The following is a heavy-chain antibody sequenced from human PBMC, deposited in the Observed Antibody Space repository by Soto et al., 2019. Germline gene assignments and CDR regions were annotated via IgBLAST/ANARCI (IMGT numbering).Heavy chain of an antibody. CDR2: ITNTGITT. V-gene: IGHV3-23*01. CDR1: GVGFSTHA. CDR3: AKGFDYGYTKHLDH. J-gene: IGHJ4*02. D-gene: IGHD4-17*01. Sequence: SLRLSCAASGVGFSTHALSWVRQAPGKGLEWLSSITNTGITTHYADSVKGRFTISRENSRNTLHLQMNNLRVDDTAVYYCAKGFDYGYTKHLDHWGQGTLVTVSS.